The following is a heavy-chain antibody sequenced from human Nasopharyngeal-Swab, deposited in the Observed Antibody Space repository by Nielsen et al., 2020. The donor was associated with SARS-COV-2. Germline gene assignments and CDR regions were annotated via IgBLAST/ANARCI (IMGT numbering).Heavy chain of an antibody. V-gene: IGHV1-46*01. CDR3: ASSRYEVTIFGVVYYGMDV. Sequence: ASVKVSCKASGYTFTSYYMHWVRQAPGQGLEWMGIINPSSGSTSYAQKFQGRVTMTRDTSTSTVYMELSSLRSEDTAVYYCASSRYEVTIFGVVYYGMDVWGQGTTVTVSS. CDR2: INPSSGST. J-gene: IGHJ6*02. D-gene: IGHD3-3*01. CDR1: GYTFTSYY.